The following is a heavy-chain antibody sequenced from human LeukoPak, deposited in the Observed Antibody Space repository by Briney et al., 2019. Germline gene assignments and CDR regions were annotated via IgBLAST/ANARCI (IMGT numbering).Heavy chain of an antibody. V-gene: IGHV1-24*01. J-gene: IGHJ3*02. Sequence: GGSLRLSCAASGFTFSSYGMHWVRQAPGKGLEWMGGFDPEDGETIYAQKFQGRVTMTEDTSTDTAYMELSSLRSEDTAVYYCATDSLIVGATRGAFDIWGQGTMVTVSS. CDR2: FDPEDGET. CDR1: GFTFSSYG. D-gene: IGHD1-26*01. CDR3: ATDSLIVGATRGAFDI.